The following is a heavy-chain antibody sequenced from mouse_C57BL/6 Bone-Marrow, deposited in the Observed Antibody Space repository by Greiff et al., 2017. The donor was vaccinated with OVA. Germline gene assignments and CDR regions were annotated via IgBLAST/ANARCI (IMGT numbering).Heavy chain of an antibody. Sequence: VQLQQSGPVLVKPGASVKMSCKASGYTFTDYYMNWVKQSHGKSLEWIGVINPYNGGTSYNKKFKGKATLTVDTYSSTAYMELNSLTSEDSAVYYCERDDYDDAWFAYWGQGTRVTVSA. J-gene: IGHJ3*01. CDR2: INPYNGGT. V-gene: IGHV1-19*01. CDR3: ERDDYDDAWFAY. CDR1: GYTFTDYY. D-gene: IGHD2-4*01.